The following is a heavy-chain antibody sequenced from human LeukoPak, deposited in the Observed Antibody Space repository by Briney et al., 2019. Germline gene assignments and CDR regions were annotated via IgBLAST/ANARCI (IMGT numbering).Heavy chain of an antibody. CDR1: GGSISSYY. J-gene: IGHJ4*02. V-gene: IGHV4-4*07. Sequence: SETLSLTCTVSGGSISSYYWSWIRQPAGKGLEWIGRIYTTGSTNYNPSLKSRVTMSVDTSKNQFSLKLSSVTAADTAVYYCARLGGIGPIYSSSWSSPFDYWGQGTLVTVSS. CDR3: ARLGGIGPIYSSSWSSPFDY. CDR2: IYTTGST. D-gene: IGHD6-13*01.